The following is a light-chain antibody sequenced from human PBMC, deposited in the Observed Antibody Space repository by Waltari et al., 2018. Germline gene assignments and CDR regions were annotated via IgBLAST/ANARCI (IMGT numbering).Light chain of an antibody. CDR3: SSYTRSNTWV. Sequence: QSVLTQPASVSGSPGQSITISCTGTSSDIGAYNYFSWYQQHPGKAPKLMIYDVSKWPSGVSNRFSGSKSGNTASLTISGLQADDEADYYCSSYTRSNTWVFGGGTKLTVL. CDR1: SSDIGAYNY. V-gene: IGLV2-14*01. CDR2: DVS. J-gene: IGLJ3*02.